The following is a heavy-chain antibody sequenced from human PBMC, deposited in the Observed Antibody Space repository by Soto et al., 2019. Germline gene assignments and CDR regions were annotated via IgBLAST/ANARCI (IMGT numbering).Heavy chain of an antibody. CDR3: ARVIGIVGATRVYYFDY. CDR2: IYYSGST. V-gene: IGHV4-31*03. CDR1: GGSISSGGYY. J-gene: IGHJ4*02. D-gene: IGHD1-26*01. Sequence: QVQLQESGPGLVKPSQTLSLTCTVSGGSISSGGYYWSWIRQHPGKGLEWIGYIYYSGSTYYNPSLKSRVTISVDTSKNQFSLKLSSVTAADTAVYYCARVIGIVGATRVYYFDYWGQGTLVTVSS.